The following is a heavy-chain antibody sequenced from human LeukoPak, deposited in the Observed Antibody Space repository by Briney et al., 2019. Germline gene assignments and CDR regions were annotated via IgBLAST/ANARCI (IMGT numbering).Heavy chain of an antibody. V-gene: IGHV5-51*01. J-gene: IGHJ5*02. Sequence: GESLKISCKGSGYSFTSYWIGWVRQMPGKSLEWMGIIYPGDSDTRYSPSFQGQVTISADKSISTAYLQWSSLKASDTAMYYCARLRGSGWYGGWFDPWGQGTLVTVSS. CDR2: IYPGDSDT. D-gene: IGHD6-19*01. CDR3: ARLRGSGWYGGWFDP. CDR1: GYSFTSYW.